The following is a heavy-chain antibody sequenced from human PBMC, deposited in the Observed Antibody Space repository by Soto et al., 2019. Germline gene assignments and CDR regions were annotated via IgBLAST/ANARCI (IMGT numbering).Heavy chain of an antibody. CDR1: GGTFSSYA. Sequence: QVQLVQSGAEVKKPGSSVKVSCKASGGTFSSYAISWVRQAPGQGLEWMGGIIPIFGTANYAQKFQGRVTITADESTRTADMELSSRRSEDTAVYYCARVVVAATKYYGMDVWGQGTTVTVSS. J-gene: IGHJ6*02. V-gene: IGHV1-69*12. CDR2: IIPIFGTA. CDR3: ARVVVAATKYYGMDV. D-gene: IGHD2-15*01.